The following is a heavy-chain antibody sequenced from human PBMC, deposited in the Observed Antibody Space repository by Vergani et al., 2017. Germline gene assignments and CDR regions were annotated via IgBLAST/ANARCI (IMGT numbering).Heavy chain of an antibody. CDR2: IIPIFGTA. Sequence: QVQLVQSGAEVKKPGSSVKVSCKASGGTFSSYAISWVRQAPGQGLEWMGGIIPIFGTANYAQKFQGRVTITADESTSTAYMELSSVTAADTAVYYCASQWNYYDSGSYHFDLWGQGTLVTVSS. D-gene: IGHD3-10*01. V-gene: IGHV1-69*01. J-gene: IGHJ4*02. CDR3: ASQWNYYDSGSYHFDL. CDR1: GGTFSSYA.